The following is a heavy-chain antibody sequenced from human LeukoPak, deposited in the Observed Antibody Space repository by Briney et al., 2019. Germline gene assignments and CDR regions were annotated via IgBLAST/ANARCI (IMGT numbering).Heavy chain of an antibody. Sequence: GGSLRLSCAASGFTVSSNYMTWVRQAPGKGLEWLSVIYSGGDTYYADSVKGRFTISRDNSKNTLYLQLNSLRAEDTAVYYCARRSGEGYFDCWGQGTLVTVSS. CDR2: IYSGGDT. CDR3: ARRSGEGYFDC. D-gene: IGHD1-26*01. CDR1: GFTVSSNY. J-gene: IGHJ4*02. V-gene: IGHV3-66*01.